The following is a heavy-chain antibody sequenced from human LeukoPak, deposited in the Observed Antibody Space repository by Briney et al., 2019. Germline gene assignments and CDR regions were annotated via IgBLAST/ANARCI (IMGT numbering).Heavy chain of an antibody. J-gene: IGHJ4*02. D-gene: IGHD6-19*01. V-gene: IGHV3-7*01. CDR2: IKQDGSEK. Sequence: LTGGSLRLSCAASGFTFSSYWMSWVRQAPGKGLEWVANIKQDGSEKYYVDSVKGRFTISRDNAKNSLYLQMNSLRAEDTAVYYCARVGGGGTYSSGWYDYWGQGTLVTVSS. CDR3: ARVGGGGTYSSGWYDY. CDR1: GFTFSSYW.